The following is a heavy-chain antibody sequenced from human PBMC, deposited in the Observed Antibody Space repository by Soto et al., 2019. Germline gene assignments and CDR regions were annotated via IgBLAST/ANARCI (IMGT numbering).Heavy chain of an antibody. Sequence: GGSLRLSCAGYGLTPTMTPLSWVRQRPGKGLEWVTIISGTASRTYYVDSVKGRFFISRDNSKNTVTLQMNKLTLDDTAVYYCATSFRYFENWGQGTRINVSS. V-gene: IGHV3-23*01. D-gene: IGHD3-9*01. CDR2: ISGTASRT. CDR1: GLTPTMTP. CDR3: ATSFRYFEN. J-gene: IGHJ4*02.